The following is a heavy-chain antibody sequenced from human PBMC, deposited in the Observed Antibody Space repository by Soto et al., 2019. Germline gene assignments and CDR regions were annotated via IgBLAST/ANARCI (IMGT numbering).Heavy chain of an antibody. V-gene: IGHV5-51*01. CDR1: GYSFTSYW. CDR2: IYPGDSDT. J-gene: IGHJ6*02. D-gene: IGHD6-13*01. Sequence: PGESRKISCKGSGYSFTSYWIGWVRQIPWKGLEWMGIIYPGDSDTRYSPSFQGQVTISADKSISTAYLQWSSLKASDTAMYYCARTSAAGKYYYGMDVWCQGTTVTVSS. CDR3: ARTSAAGKYYYGMDV.